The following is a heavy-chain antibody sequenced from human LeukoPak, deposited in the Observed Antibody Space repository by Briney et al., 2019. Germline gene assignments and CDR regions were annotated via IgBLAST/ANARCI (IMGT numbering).Heavy chain of an antibody. CDR1: GFAFSSYI. V-gene: IGHV3-48*01. CDR2: ISSRSSTI. J-gene: IGHJ4*02. Sequence: PGGSLRLSCAASGFAFSSYIMNWVRQAPGKGLEWVSYISSRSSTIYYADSVKGRFTISRDNAKNSLYLQVSSLRAEDTAVYYCARQRPWDYWGQGTLVTVSS. CDR3: ARQRPWDY.